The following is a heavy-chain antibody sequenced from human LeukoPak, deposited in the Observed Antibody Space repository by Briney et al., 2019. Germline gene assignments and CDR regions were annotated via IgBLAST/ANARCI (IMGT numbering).Heavy chain of an antibody. CDR2: IYYSGST. D-gene: IGHD6-6*01. CDR3: ARQFSLGYFDY. J-gene: IGHJ4*02. V-gene: IGHV4-39*01. Sequence: AETLSLTCTVSGGSISSSSYCWGWIRQPPGKGLEWIGSIYYSGSTYYNPSLKSRVTISIDTSKNQFSLRLSSVTAADTAVYYCARQFSLGYFDYWGQGPLVTVSS. CDR1: GGSISSSSYC.